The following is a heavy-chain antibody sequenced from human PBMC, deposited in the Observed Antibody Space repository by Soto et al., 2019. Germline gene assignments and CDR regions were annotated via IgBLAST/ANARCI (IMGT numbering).Heavy chain of an antibody. CDR1: GYTFTVYY. Sequence: GASVKVSCKASGYTFTVYYMHWVRQAPGQGLEWMGWINPNSGGTNYAQKFQGWVTMTRDTSISTAYMELSRLRSDDTAVYYCAREWGGIVVVPAAMDYFDYWGQGTLVTVSS. J-gene: IGHJ4*02. D-gene: IGHD2-2*01. CDR3: AREWGGIVVVPAAMDYFDY. V-gene: IGHV1-2*04. CDR2: INPNSGGT.